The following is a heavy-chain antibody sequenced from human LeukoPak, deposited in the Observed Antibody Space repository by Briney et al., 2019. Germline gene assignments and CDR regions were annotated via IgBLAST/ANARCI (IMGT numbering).Heavy chain of an antibody. CDR3: ARDLVAGSPDYFDY. V-gene: IGHV3-30-3*01. J-gene: IGHJ4*02. Sequence: GGSLRLSCAASGFTFSSSPMHWLRQAPGQGLEWVAVLSYDGSIKPYADSVKGRFTISRDTSKNTLYLQMNSLRAEDTAVYYCARDLVAGSPDYFDYWGQGTLVTVSS. D-gene: IGHD6-19*01. CDR2: LSYDGSIK. CDR1: GFTFSSSP.